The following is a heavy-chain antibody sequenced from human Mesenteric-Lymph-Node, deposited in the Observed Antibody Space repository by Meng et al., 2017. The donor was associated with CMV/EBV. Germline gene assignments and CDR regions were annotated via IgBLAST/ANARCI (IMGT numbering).Heavy chain of an antibody. V-gene: IGHV3-23*01. J-gene: IGHJ4*02. CDR2: ISASGATT. CDR1: GFTFSNSA. D-gene: IGHD2-2*01. Sequence: GESLKISCAASGFTFSNSAMTWIRQAPGKGLEWVSGISASGATTYFADSVKGRFTISRDNSKNTLYLQMNSLRPEDTAVYYCARGLVWCSSSSCFLFDYWGQGTLVTVSS. CDR3: ARGLVWCSSSSCFLFDY.